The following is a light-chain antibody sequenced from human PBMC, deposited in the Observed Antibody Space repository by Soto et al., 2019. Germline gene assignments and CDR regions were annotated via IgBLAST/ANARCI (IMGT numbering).Light chain of an antibody. Sequence: EIVLTQSPGTLSLSPGERATVSCRASQSVSSSYLAWYQQKPGQAPRLLIYGASSRATGIPARFSGSGSGTEFTLTISSLQSEDFAVYYCQQYNNWPITFGQGTRLEIK. J-gene: IGKJ5*01. V-gene: IGKV3D-15*01. CDR3: QQYNNWPIT. CDR1: QSVSSSY. CDR2: GAS.